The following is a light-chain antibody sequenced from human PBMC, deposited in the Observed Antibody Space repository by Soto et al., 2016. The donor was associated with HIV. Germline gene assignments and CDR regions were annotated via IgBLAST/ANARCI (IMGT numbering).Light chain of an antibody. V-gene: IGKV1-5*03. CDR3: QQVKAYSPLT. CDR1: QSIGNW. CDR2: KAS. Sequence: DIQMTQSPSTLSASVGDRVTITCRASQSIGNWLAWYQQKPGKAPQLLIYKASNLEGGVPSRFSGSGSETDFTLTISSLQPDDIATYYCQQVKAYSPLTFGGGTKVEIK. J-gene: IGKJ4*01.